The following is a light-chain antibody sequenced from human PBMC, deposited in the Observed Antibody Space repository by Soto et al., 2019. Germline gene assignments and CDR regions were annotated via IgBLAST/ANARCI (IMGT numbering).Light chain of an antibody. V-gene: IGKV3-11*01. CDR2: DAF. J-gene: IGKJ5*01. CDR1: QTISSS. Sequence: EIVLTQSPATLSLSPGERAILSCSASQTISSSLAWYQQKPGQAPRLLIYDAFNRVTGIPARFSGSGSGTDFTLTVSSLEPEDFTVYYCQQRSNWPPTFGQGTRLEIK. CDR3: QQRSNWPPT.